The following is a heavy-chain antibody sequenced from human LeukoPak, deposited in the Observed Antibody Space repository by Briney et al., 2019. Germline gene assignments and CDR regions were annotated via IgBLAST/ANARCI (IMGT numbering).Heavy chain of an antibody. CDR3: ARIRDNDFWSGCRITY. CDR1: GGSISSSSYY. J-gene: IGHJ4*02. Sequence: PSETLSLTCTVSGGSISSSSYYWGWSRQPPGKGLEWIGTIYYSGNTYYNPSLKSRVTISVDTSKNQFSLKLSSVTAADTAVYYCARIRDNDFWSGCRITYWGQGTLVTVSS. D-gene: IGHD3-3*01. V-gene: IGHV4-39*01. CDR2: IYYSGNT.